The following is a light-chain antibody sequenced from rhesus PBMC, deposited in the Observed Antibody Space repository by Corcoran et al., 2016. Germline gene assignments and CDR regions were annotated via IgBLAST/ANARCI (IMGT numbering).Light chain of an antibody. CDR2: DAT. CDR1: QAINSY. Sequence: DIQMTQSPSSLSASVGDRVTITCRASQAINSYLAWYQQKPGKASKLLIYDATTLPSGVQSRSSGTESGTDFTLTISGLQPEDVATYYCQQHDNYPLTFGAGTKVERK. J-gene: IGKJ4*01. CDR3: QQHDNYPLT. V-gene: IGKV1-25*01.